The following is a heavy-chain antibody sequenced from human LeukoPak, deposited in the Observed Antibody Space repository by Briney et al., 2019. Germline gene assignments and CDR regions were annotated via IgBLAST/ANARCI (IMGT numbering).Heavy chain of an antibody. V-gene: IGHV1-46*01. CDR1: GYTFTSYY. J-gene: IGHJ6*02. CDR3: ARDHPGGRYFDWLTPMDV. CDR2: INPSGGST. D-gene: IGHD3-9*01. Sequence: GASVKVSCKASGYTFTSYYMHWVRQAPGQGLEWMGIINPSGGSTSYAQKFQGRVTITRDTSTSTVDTERSSPRSEDTAVYYCARDHPGGRYFDWLTPMDVWGQGTTVTVSS.